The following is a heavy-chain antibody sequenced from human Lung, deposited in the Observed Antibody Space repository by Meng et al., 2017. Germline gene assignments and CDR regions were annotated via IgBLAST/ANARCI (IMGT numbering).Heavy chain of an antibody. CDR3: ARGPTTMAHDFDY. J-gene: IGHJ4*02. Sequence: QAQLQQWGGGLVQPPATLSLTCVVSGGAFSYYYWSWSRPPLGTGLEWVGEINNSGSTNYNPSLESRATISVDTSQNNLSLKLSSVTAADSAVYYCARGPTTMAHDFDYWGQGTLVTVSS. CDR2: INNSGST. D-gene: IGHD4-11*01. V-gene: IGHV4-34*01. CDR1: GGAFSYYY.